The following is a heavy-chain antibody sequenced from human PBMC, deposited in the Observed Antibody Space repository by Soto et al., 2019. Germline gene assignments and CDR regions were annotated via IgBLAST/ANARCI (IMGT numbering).Heavy chain of an antibody. CDR3: ARHQGSNYNDYYYYYYMDV. V-gene: IGHV4-59*08. CDR1: GGSISSYY. D-gene: IGHD4-4*01. J-gene: IGHJ6*03. Sequence: SETLSLTCTVSGGSISSYYWSWIRQPPGKGLEWIGYIYYSGSTNYNPSLKSRVTISVDTSKNQFSLKLSSVTAADTAVYYCARHQGSNYNDYYYYYYMDVWGKGTTVTVSS. CDR2: IYYSGST.